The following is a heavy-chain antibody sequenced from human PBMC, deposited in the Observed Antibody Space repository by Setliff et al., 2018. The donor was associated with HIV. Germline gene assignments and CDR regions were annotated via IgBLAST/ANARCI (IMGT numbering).Heavy chain of an antibody. CDR1: TFSSYS. V-gene: IGHV3-21*01. Sequence: TFSSYSMNWVRQAPGKGLEWVSSISSSSSYIYYADSVKGRFTISRDNAKNSLYLQMNSLRAEDTAVYYCARDGSGSYYGILNYYYYYMDVWGKGTTVTVSS. J-gene: IGHJ6*03. D-gene: IGHD3-10*01. CDR2: ISSSSSYI. CDR3: ARDGSGSYYGILNYYYYYMDV.